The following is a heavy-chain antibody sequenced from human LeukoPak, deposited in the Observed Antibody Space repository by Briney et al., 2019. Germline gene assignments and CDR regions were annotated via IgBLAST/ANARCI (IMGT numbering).Heavy chain of an antibody. CDR1: GFTFNNHA. CDR2: INGNGAST. CDR3: AKDQGYSYYYLDY. V-gene: IGHV3-23*01. J-gene: IGHJ4*02. Sequence: PGGSLRLSCAGSGFTFNNHAMSWVRQAPGKGQEWVSGINGNGASTYYSDSVKGRFTISRDNSKNTLYLQMSSLRAEDTAIYYCAKDQGYSYYYLDYWGQGTLVTVSS. D-gene: IGHD5-18*01.